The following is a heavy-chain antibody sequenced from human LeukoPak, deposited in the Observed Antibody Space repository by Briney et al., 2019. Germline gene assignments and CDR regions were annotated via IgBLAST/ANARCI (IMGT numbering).Heavy chain of an antibody. Sequence: SETLSLTCAVYGGSFSGYYWSWIRQPPGKGLEWIGEINHSGSTNYNPSLKSRVTISVDTSKNQFSLKLSSVTAADTAVYYCARGWGYYGLRQFDYWGHGTLVTVSS. CDR3: ARGWGYYGLRQFDY. CDR2: INHSGST. CDR1: GGSFSGYY. V-gene: IGHV4-34*01. J-gene: IGHJ4*01. D-gene: IGHD3-10*01.